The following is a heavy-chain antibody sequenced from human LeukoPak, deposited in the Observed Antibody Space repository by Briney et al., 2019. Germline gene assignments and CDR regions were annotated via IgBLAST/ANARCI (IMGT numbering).Heavy chain of an antibody. CDR1: GFSLSTSGVG. V-gene: IGHV2-5*02. D-gene: IGHD1-26*01. CDR3: ARSRGYFDY. CDR2: IYWDDDK. Sequence: SGPTLVKPTQALTLTCTFSGFSLSTSGVGVAWIRQPPGEALEWLALIYWDDDKRFSPSLKSRLTITKDTSKNQVVLTMTNMDPVDTATYYCARSRGYFDYWGQGTLVTVSS. J-gene: IGHJ4*02.